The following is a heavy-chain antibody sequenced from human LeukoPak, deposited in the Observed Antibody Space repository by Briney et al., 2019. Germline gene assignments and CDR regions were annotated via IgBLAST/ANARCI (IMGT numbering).Heavy chain of an antibody. V-gene: IGHV3-30*02. CDR3: ARDDDQLLYWNYMDV. Sequence: GGSLRLSCAASGFTFSSYGMNWVRQAPGKGLEWVAFIRYDGSNQYYADSVKGRFTISRDNSKNTLYLQMNSLRAEDTAVYYCARDDDQLLYWNYMDVWGKGTTVIVSS. D-gene: IGHD2-2*02. J-gene: IGHJ6*03. CDR2: IRYDGSNQ. CDR1: GFTFSSYG.